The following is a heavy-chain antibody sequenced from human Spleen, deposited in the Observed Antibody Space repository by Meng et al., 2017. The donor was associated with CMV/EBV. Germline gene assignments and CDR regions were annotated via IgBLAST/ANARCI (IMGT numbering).Heavy chain of an antibody. Sequence: GGSLRLSCAASGFTFSSYAMHWVRQAPGKGLEWVAFIKYDGREKFYGDSVKGRFTISRDDSRNTLYLLMHSLRAEDTAVYYCAKENIFSLLVEVPGGVDYWGLGTLVTVSS. V-gene: IGHV3-30*02. J-gene: IGHJ4*02. D-gene: IGHD2/OR15-2a*01. CDR1: GFTFSSYA. CDR3: AKENIFSLLVEVPGGVDY. CDR2: IKYDGREK.